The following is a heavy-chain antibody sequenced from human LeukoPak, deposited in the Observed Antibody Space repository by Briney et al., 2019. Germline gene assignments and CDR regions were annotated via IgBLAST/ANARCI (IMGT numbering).Heavy chain of an antibody. CDR1: GFTFSDYY. J-gene: IGHJ4*02. Sequence: GGSLRLSCAASGFTFSDYYMSWIRQAPGKGLEWVSYISSSSSYTSYADSVKGRFTISRDNAKNSLYLQMNSLRAEDTAVYYCARVEVLARGYFDYWGQGTLVTVSS. CDR3: ARVEVLARGYFDY. V-gene: IGHV3-11*05. CDR2: ISSSSSYT. D-gene: IGHD3-3*02.